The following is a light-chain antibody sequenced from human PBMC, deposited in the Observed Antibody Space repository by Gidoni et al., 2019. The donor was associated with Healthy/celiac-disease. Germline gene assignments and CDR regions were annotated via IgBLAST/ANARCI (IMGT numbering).Light chain of an antibody. CDR2: AAS. V-gene: IGKV1-39*01. Sequence: DIQMTQSPSSLSASVGDRVTITCRSSQSISSYLNWYQQKPGKAPKLLIYAASSLQSGVPSRFSGSGSWTDFTITISSLQPEDFATYYCQQSYSTLPITFGQGTRLEIK. CDR3: QQSYSTLPIT. J-gene: IGKJ5*01. CDR1: QSISSY.